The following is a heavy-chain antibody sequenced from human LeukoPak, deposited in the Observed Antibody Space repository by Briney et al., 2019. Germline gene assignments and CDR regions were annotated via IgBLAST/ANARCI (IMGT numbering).Heavy chain of an antibody. J-gene: IGHJ4*02. V-gene: IGHV4-4*07. CDR2: IYTTGTT. CDR1: GGSIENHH. CDR3: AREVVGATE. Sequence: SETLSLTCTVSGGSIENHHWTWVRQPAGKGLEWIGRIYTTGTTNYNPSLKSRVTMSVDTSKNQFSLKLSSVTAADTAVYYCAREVVGATEWGQGTLVTVSS. D-gene: IGHD1-26*01.